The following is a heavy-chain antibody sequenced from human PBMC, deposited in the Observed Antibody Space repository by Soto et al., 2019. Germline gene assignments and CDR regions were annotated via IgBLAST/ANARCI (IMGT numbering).Heavy chain of an antibody. J-gene: IGHJ5*02. Sequence: ASVKVSCKVSGYTLTELSMHWVRQAPGKGLEWMGGFDPEDGETIYAQKFQGRVTMTEDTSTDTAYMELSSLRSEDTAVYYCATHPRITMVRGVIPYEYWFDPWGQGTLVTVSS. CDR2: FDPEDGET. D-gene: IGHD3-10*01. V-gene: IGHV1-24*01. CDR3: ATHPRITMVRGVIPYEYWFDP. CDR1: GYTLTELS.